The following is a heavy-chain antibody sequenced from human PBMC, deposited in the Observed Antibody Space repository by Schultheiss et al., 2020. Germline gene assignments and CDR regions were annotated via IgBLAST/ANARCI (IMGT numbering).Heavy chain of an antibody. CDR1: GFTFSSYG. CDR2: INPNSGGT. Sequence: GESLKISCAASGFTFSSYGMHWVRQAPGQGLEWMGWINPNSGGTNYAQKFQGRVTMTRNTSISTAYMELSRLRSDDTAVYYCASTNSSSWHRLDYWGQGTLVTVSS. D-gene: IGHD6-13*01. J-gene: IGHJ4*02. CDR3: ASTNSSSWHRLDY. V-gene: IGHV1-2*02.